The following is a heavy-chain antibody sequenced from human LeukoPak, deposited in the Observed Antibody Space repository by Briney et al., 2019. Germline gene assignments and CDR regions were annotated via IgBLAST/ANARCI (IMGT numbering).Heavy chain of an antibody. CDR3: ARDTYYYDSSGYSLFDY. CDR2: INHSGST. J-gene: IGHJ4*02. CDR1: GGSFSGYY. D-gene: IGHD3-22*01. V-gene: IGHV4-34*01. Sequence: PSETLSLTCAVYGGSFSGYYWSWIRQPPGKGLEWIGEINHSGSTNYNPSPKSRVTISVDTSKNQFSLKLSSVTAADTAVYYCARDTYYYDSSGYSLFDYWGQGTLVTVSS.